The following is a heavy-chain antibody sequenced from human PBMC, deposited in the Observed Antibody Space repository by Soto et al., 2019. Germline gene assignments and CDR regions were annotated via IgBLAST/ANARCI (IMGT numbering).Heavy chain of an antibody. CDR1: GFSLSNARMG. CDR2: IFSNDEK. Sequence: GSGPTLVNPTETLTLTCTVSGFSLSNARMGVSWIRQPPGKALGWLAHIFSNDEKSYSTSLKSRLTISKDTSKSQVVLTMTNMDPVDTATYYCARDLYYYDSSGYALRFDYWGQGTLVTVSS. D-gene: IGHD3-22*01. CDR3: ARDLYYYDSSGYALRFDY. V-gene: IGHV2-26*01. J-gene: IGHJ4*02.